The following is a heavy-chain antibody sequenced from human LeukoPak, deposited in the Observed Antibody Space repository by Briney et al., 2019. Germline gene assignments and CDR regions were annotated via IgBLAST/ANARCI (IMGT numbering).Heavy chain of an antibody. J-gene: IGHJ4*02. D-gene: IGHD6-19*01. CDR1: GFTFRSYD. CDR3: VRGGIQVSGIDEIDY. Sequence: GGSLRLSCTASGFTFRSYDMHWVRQVTGKDLEWVSAVDISGDTYYAGSVKGRFTMSRENAKNSLYLQMNSLTAVDTAVYYCVRGGIQVSGIDEIDYWGQGTLVTVSS. CDR2: VDISGDT. V-gene: IGHV3-13*01.